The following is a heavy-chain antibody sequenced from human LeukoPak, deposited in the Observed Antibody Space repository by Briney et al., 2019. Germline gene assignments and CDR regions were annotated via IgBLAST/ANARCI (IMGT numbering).Heavy chain of an antibody. Sequence: PSETLSLTCTVSGGSISSSSYYWGWIRQPPGKGLEWIGSIYYSGSTYYNPSLKSRVTVSVDTSKNQFSLKLSSVTAADTAVYYCARSGSSWTVWFDPWGQGTLVTVSS. CDR1: GGSISSSSYY. CDR3: ARSGSSWTVWFDP. J-gene: IGHJ5*02. CDR2: IYYSGST. V-gene: IGHV4-39*07. D-gene: IGHD6-13*01.